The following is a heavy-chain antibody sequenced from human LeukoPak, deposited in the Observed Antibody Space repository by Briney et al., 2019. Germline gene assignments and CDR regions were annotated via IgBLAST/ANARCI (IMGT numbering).Heavy chain of an antibody. CDR2: TRNKANSFTT. D-gene: IGHD5-24*01. J-gene: IGHJ4*02. V-gene: IGHV3-72*01. CDR1: GFTFNDHY. CDR3: ARGDDYNRRSFDY. Sequence: RGSLRLSCAASGFTFNDHYMHWVRQAPGKGLEWVGRTRNKANSFTTEYAASVRGRFTISRDDSKNSLYLQMNSLKTEDTAVYYCARGDDYNRRSFDYWGQGTLVTVSS.